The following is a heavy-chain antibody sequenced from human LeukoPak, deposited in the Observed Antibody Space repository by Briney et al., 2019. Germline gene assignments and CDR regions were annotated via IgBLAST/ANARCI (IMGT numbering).Heavy chain of an antibody. J-gene: IGHJ4*02. D-gene: IGHD5-12*01. V-gene: IGHV3-74*01. CDR3: ARGTGYELLDY. CDR1: GLTLSDYW. CDR2: INSDGSRT. Sequence: GGSLRLSCAASGLTLSDYWMHWVRQDLGKGLVWVSRINSDGSRTNYADSVKGRFTISRDNAKNTLYLQMNSLRAEDTAVYYCARGTGYELLDYWGQGTLVTVSS.